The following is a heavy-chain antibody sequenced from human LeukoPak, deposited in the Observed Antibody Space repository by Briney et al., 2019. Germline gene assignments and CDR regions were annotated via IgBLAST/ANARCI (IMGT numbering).Heavy chain of an antibody. D-gene: IGHD3-16*01. CDR1: GGSISGSNW. CDR2: IFHSGST. CDR3: ASRLRHLLGY. Sequence: SETLSLTCAVSGGSISGSNWWSWVRQPLGKGLEWIGEIFHSGSTNYSPSLKSRVTISIDKSKNQFSLKLTSVTVADTAVYYCASRLRHLLGYWGQGNLVTVSS. J-gene: IGHJ4*02. V-gene: IGHV4-4*02.